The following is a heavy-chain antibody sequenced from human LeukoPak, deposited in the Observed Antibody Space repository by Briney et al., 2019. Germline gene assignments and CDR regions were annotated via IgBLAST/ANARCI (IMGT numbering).Heavy chain of an antibody. CDR1: GGSISGDY. CDR2: IYFPGHT. J-gene: IGHJ4*02. CDR3: ARQGGTYFPHFDV. D-gene: IGHD2/OR15-2a*01. V-gene: IGHV4-59*08. Sequence: PSETLSLTCTVSGGSISGDYWSWIRQSPGKELEVIGYIYFPGHTNYKPSLRSRVTISGDTSKNVFSLTLNSVTAADTAIYYCARQGGTYFPHFDVWGPGTLVTVSS.